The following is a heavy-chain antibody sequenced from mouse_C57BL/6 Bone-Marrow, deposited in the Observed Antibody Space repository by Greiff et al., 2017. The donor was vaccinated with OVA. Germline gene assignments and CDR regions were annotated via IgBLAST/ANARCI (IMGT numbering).Heavy chain of an antibody. CDR3: TTSLYVGYYVGFAY. Sequence: VQLQQSGAELVRPGASVKLSCTASGFNIKDDYMHWVKQRPEQGLEWIGWIDPENGDTEYASKFQGKATITADTSSNTAYLQLSSLTSEDTAVYYCTTSLYVGYYVGFAYWGQGTLVTVSA. CDR2: IDPENGDT. J-gene: IGHJ3*01. D-gene: IGHD2-3*01. CDR1: GFNIKDDY. V-gene: IGHV14-4*01.